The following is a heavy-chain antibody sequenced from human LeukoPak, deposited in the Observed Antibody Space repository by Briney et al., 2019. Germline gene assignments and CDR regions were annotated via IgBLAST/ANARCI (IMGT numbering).Heavy chain of an antibody. CDR1: GFSFDDYP. CDR3: AKEIDTLGTNAFDI. V-gene: IGHV3-43*02. CDR2: INEDGGKT. D-gene: IGHD2-15*01. Sequence: PGGSLRLSCAASGFSFDDYPMHWVRQAPGKGLEWVSLINEDGGKTFYADSVRGRFTISRDNSKNSLYLQMNSLRTEDTALYYCAKEIDTLGTNAFDIWGQGRIVAVSS. J-gene: IGHJ3*02.